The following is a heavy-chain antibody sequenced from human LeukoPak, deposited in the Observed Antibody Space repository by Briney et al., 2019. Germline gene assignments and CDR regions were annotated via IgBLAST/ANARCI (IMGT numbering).Heavy chain of an antibody. CDR2: IYYSGST. Sequence: SETLSLTCTVSGGSISSSSYYWGWIRQPPGKGLEWIGSIYYSGSTYYNPSRKSRVTISVDTSKNQFSLKLSSVTAADTAVYYCARVLAPDMDVWGKGATVTVSS. CDR3: ARVLAPDMDV. J-gene: IGHJ6*03. V-gene: IGHV4-39*01. CDR1: GGSISSSSYY.